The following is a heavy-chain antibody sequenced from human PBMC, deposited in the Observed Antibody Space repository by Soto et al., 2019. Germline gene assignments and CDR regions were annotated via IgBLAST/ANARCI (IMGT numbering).Heavy chain of an antibody. CDR2: IYYSGST. CDR3: ARYYDLWSGYWRPHYGMDV. D-gene: IGHD3-3*01. V-gene: IGHV4-59*01. Sequence: SETLSLTCTVSGGSISSYYWSWIRQPPGKGLEWIGYIYYSGSTNYNPSLKSRVTISVDTSKNQFSLKLSSVTAADTAVYYCARYYDLWSGYWRPHYGMDVWGQGTTVTVSS. J-gene: IGHJ6*02. CDR1: GGSISSYY.